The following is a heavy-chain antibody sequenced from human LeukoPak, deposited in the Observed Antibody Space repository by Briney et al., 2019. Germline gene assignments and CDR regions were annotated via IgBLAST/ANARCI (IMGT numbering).Heavy chain of an antibody. V-gene: IGHV4-59*01. D-gene: IGHD6-19*01. CDR3: ARGRRSDWYGGFDY. J-gene: IGHJ4*02. CDR2: NYYSWST. Sequence: SETLSLTCTVSGGSISSYYWSWIRQPPGKGPEWIGYNYYSWSTNYNPSLKSRVTISVDTSKNQVSLELSSVTAADTAVYYCARGRRSDWYGGFDYWGQGTLVTVSS. CDR1: GGSISSYY.